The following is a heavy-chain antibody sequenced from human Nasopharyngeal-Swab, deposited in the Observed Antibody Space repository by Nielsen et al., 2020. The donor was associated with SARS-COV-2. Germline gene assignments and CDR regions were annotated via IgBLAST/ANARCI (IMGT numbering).Heavy chain of an antibody. D-gene: IGHD2-15*01. CDR3: AKVGCNGGNCYANYYYGLDV. CDR2: ISSSSKYI. CDR1: GFSFSTHS. V-gene: IGHV3-21*06. Sequence: GESRKISCAASGFSFSTHSMTWVRQAPGKGLEWVSAISSSSKYIYYSDSVRGRFTISRDNAQNSLYLEMNSLRAEDTALYYCAKVGCNGGNCYANYYYGLDVWGQGTTVAVSS. J-gene: IGHJ6*02.